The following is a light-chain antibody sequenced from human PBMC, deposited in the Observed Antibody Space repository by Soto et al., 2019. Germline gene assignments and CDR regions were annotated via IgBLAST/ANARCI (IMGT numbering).Light chain of an antibody. V-gene: IGLV1-40*01. CDR3: QSYDSSLSGYV. CDR2: GSS. Sequence: QSVLTQPPSVSGAPGQRVTISCTGSSSNFGAGFDVHWYQHLPVTAPKLLIYGSSNRPSGVPDRFSGSKSGTSASLAITGLQAEDEADYYCQSYDSSLSGYVFGTGTKLTVL. J-gene: IGLJ1*01. CDR1: SSNFGAGFD.